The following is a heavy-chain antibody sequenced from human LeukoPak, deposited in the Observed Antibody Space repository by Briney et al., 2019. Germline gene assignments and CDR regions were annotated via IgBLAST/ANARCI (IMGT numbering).Heavy chain of an antibody. V-gene: IGHV3-48*01. CDR2: ISSSSRTT. J-gene: IGHJ4*02. Sequence: GGSLRLSCAASGFTFNSSSTSWDRHVPEDGLEWDSYISSSSRTTYYADSVTGPFTISTDNDKNSLYMQINSLRAEDTAVYYCAGYSGGNTEHFSDEGFDYWGQGTLVTVYS. CDR1: GFTFNSSS. CDR3: AGYSGGNTEHFSDEGFDY. D-gene: IGHD3-3*02.